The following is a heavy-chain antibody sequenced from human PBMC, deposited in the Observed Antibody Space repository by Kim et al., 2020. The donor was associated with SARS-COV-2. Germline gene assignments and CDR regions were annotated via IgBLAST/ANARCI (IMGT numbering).Heavy chain of an antibody. D-gene: IGHD2-2*01. Sequence: SETLSLTCTVSGGSISSYYWSWIRQPPGKGLEWIGYIYYSGSTNYNPSLKSRVTISVDTSKNQFSLKLSSVTAADTAVYYCARHEGNQYFDYWGQGTLVTVSS. CDR3: ARHEGNQYFDY. CDR1: GGSISSYY. J-gene: IGHJ4*02. CDR2: IYYSGST. V-gene: IGHV4-59*08.